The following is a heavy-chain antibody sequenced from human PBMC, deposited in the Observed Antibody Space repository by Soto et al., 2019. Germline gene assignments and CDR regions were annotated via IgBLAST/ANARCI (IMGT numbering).Heavy chain of an antibody. V-gene: IGHV4-34*01. J-gene: IGHJ4*02. CDR1: GGSFSGYY. CDR3: ARSRLTQGGDY. D-gene: IGHD2-2*01. Sequence: SETLSLTCAVYGGSFSGYYWSWIRQPPGKGLEWIGEINHSGSTNYNPSLKSRVTISVDTSKNQFSLKLSSVTAADTAVYYCARSRLTQGGDYWGQGPLVTVSS. CDR2: INHSGST.